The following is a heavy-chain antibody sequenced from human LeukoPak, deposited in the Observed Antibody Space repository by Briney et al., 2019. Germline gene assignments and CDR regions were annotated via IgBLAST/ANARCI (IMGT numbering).Heavy chain of an antibody. D-gene: IGHD6-19*01. V-gene: IGHV4-34*01. CDR2: INHSGST. CDR3: ARLPYSSGWYRFDP. CDR1: GGSFSGYY. J-gene: IGHJ5*02. Sequence: SETLSLTCAVHGGSFSGYYWSWIRQPPGKGLEWIGEINHSGSTNYNPSLKSRVTISVDTSKNQFSLKLSSVTAADTAVYYCARLPYSSGWYRFDPWGQGTLVTVSS.